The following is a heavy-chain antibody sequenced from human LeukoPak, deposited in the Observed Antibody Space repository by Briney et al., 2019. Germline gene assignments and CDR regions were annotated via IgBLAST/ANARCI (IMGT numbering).Heavy chain of an antibody. D-gene: IGHD2-2*01. Sequence: SVKVSCKAPGGTFNSYGISWVRQAPGQGLEWMGGIIPMFGPAKYAQKFQGRVTITADESTSKAYMEVSSLRSDDTAVYYCARDLCSVEPAAPCYYFDYWGQGTLVTVSS. CDR3: ARDLCSVEPAAPCYYFDY. CDR2: IIPMFGPA. V-gene: IGHV1-69*13. J-gene: IGHJ4*02. CDR1: GGTFNSYG.